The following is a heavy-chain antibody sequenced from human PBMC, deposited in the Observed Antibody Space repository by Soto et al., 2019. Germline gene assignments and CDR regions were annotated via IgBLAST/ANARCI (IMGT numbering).Heavy chain of an antibody. CDR1: GFTSRTYG. J-gene: IGHJ4*02. CDR3: AKGGITLFRGSFDY. D-gene: IGHD3-10*01. CDR2: ISSGGGTI. Sequence: PGGSLSLSCVASGFTSRTYGMSWARQAPGKGLVGVSYISSGGGTIDYADFVKGRFTISRDRSKTTLFLQMNNLRAEHTPVYYCAKGGITLFRGSFDYWDQGALVNVSS. V-gene: IGHV3-23*01.